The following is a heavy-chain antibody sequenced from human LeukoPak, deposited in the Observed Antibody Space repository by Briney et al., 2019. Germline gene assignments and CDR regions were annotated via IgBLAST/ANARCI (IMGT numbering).Heavy chain of an antibody. CDR2: INWNGGST. CDR1: GFTFNSYS. V-gene: IGHV3-20*01. CDR3: ARDTAYYYGSGSYWGYFDY. J-gene: IGHJ4*02. D-gene: IGHD3-10*01. Sequence: PGGSLRLSCAASGFTFNSYSMNWVRQAPGKGLEWVSGINWNGGSTGYADSVKGRFTISRDNAKNSLYLQMNSLRAEDTALYHCARDTAYYYGSGSYWGYFDYWGQGTLVTVSS.